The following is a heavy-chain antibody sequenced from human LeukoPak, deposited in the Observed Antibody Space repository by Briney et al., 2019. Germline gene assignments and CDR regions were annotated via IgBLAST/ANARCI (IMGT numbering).Heavy chain of an antibody. CDR3: AHRRELYSSSGYYSEFDS. CDR2: IYWDDDK. V-gene: IGHV2-5*02. J-gene: IGHJ4*02. Sequence: SGPTLVKPTQTLTLICTFSGFSLRPGGGGVGWIGQPPGKALEWHAVIYWDDDKRYSPSPKSRLTITKDTSKNQVVLTMTNMDPVDTASYFCAHRRELYSSSGYYSEFDSWGQGTLVTVSS. CDR1: GFSLRPGGGG. D-gene: IGHD6-13*01.